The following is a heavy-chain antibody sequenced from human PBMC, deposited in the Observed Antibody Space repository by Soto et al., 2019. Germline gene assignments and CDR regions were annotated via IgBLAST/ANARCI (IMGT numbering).Heavy chain of an antibody. V-gene: IGHV3-30*18. D-gene: IGHD3-22*01. CDR3: AEDSYYHDRTDYYIFDY. J-gene: IGHJ4*02. Sequence: PGGSLRLSCAASGLTFSSYGMHWVRQAPGKGLEWVAHISYDGSNEHYVDSVKGRFTISRDNSKNTLYLQMTSLRAEDTAVYYCAEDSYYHDRTDYYIFDYWGQGTLVTVSS. CDR1: GLTFSSYG. CDR2: ISYDGSNE.